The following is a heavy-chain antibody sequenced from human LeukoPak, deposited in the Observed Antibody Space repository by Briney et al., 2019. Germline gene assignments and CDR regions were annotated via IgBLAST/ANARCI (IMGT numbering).Heavy chain of an antibody. CDR3: ARAPHYDISAFDY. J-gene: IGHJ4*02. V-gene: IGHV4-31*03. Sequence: PSQTLSLTCTVSGDSISSGVSYWSWIRQHPGRGLEWIGNIYYSGSTHYNPSLKSRLTISVDTSKNRFSLKLSSVTAADTAVYYCARAPHYDISAFDYWGQGTLVTVSS. D-gene: IGHD3-9*01. CDR1: GDSISSGVSY. CDR2: IYYSGST.